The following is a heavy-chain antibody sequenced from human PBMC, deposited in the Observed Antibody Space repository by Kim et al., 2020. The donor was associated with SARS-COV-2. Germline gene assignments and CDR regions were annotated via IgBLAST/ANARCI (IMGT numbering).Heavy chain of an antibody. J-gene: IGHJ5*02. D-gene: IGHD6-6*01. Sequence: SETLSLTCTVSGGSIATGGYYWSWIRQHPETGLEWIGNIYHSGDTYYNPSLKSRVTMSIDTSTNQFSLRLTSVTAADAAVYYCARRIAARRKNWFDPWG. CDR2: IYHSGDT. CDR1: GGSIATGGYY. V-gene: IGHV4-31*03. CDR3: ARRIAARRKNWFDP.